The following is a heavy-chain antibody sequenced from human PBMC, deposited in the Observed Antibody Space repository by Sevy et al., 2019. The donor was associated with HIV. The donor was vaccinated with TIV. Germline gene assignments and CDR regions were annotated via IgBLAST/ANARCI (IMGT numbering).Heavy chain of an antibody. V-gene: IGHV3-23*01. CDR3: XXXXXXXXXYGELDY. D-gene: IGHD3-10*01. Sequence: GGSLRLSCTASGFIFDNYAMNWVRQAPGKGLEWVSAISGSGGKIYYAESVKGRFTISRDNSRKILYLQMKNVKPEDXXXXXXXXXXXXXXXYGELDYWGQGTPVTVSS. CDR2: ISGSGGKI. CDR1: GFIFDNYA. J-gene: IGHJ4*02.